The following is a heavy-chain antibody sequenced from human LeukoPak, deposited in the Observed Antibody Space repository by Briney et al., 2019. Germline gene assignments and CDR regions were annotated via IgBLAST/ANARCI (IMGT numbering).Heavy chain of an antibody. CDR2: IWYDGSNK. CDR3: ARDWFGELLYILDY. Sequence: GGSLRLSCAASGFTFSSYGMHWVRQAPGKGLEWVAVIWYDGSNKYYADSVKDRFTISRDNSKNTLYLQMNSLRAEDTAVYYCARDWFGELLYILDYWGQGTLVTVSS. D-gene: IGHD3-10*01. CDR1: GFTFSSYG. V-gene: IGHV3-33*01. J-gene: IGHJ4*02.